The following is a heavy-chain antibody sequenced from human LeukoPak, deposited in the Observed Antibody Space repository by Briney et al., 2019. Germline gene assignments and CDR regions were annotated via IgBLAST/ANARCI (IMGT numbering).Heavy chain of an antibody. CDR2: IYYSGST. CDR1: GGSISSGGYY. D-gene: IGHD6-13*01. Sequence: SETLSLTCTVSGGSISSGGYYWSWIRQHPGKGLEWIGYIYYSGSTYYNPSLKSRVTISVDTSKNQFSLKLSSVTAADTAVYYCARAVVGAAAGTAWFDPWGQGTLVTVSS. V-gene: IGHV4-31*03. J-gene: IGHJ5*02. CDR3: ARAVVGAAAGTAWFDP.